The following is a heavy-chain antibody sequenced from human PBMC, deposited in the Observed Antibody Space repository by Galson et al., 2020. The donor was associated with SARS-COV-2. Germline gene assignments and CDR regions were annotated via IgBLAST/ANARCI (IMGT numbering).Heavy chain of an antibody. Sequence: GESLKISCAASGFTFSSYWMSWVRQAPGKGLEWVANIKQDGSEKYYVDSVKGRFTISRDNAKNSLYLQMNSLRAEDTAVYYCAREWFGELWADYWGQGTLVTVSS. V-gene: IGHV3-7*03. D-gene: IGHD3-10*01. CDR2: IKQDGSEK. J-gene: IGHJ4*02. CDR3: AREWFGELWADY. CDR1: GFTFSSYW.